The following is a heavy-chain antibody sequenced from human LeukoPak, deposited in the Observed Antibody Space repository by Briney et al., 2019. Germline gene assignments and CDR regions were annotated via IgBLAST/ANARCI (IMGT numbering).Heavy chain of an antibody. V-gene: IGHV4-30-4*08. J-gene: IGHJ3*02. CDR3: ARGRGLYSSTDEPFDI. CDR2: IYYSGST. D-gene: IGHD6-13*01. Sequence: SQTLSLTCTVPGGSISSGGYYWSWIRQPPGKGLEWIGYIYYSGSTYYNPSLKSRVTISVDTSKNQFSLKLSSVTAADTAVYYCARGRGLYSSTDEPFDIWGQGTMVTVSS. CDR1: GGSISSGGYY.